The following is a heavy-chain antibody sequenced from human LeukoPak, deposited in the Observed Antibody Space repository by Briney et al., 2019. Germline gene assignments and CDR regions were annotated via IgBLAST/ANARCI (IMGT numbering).Heavy chain of an antibody. CDR1: GFTFSSYG. V-gene: IGHV3-21*01. J-gene: IGHJ4*02. CDR2: ISSSSSYI. D-gene: IGHD3-3*01. Sequence: GGSLRLSCAASGFTFSSYGMHWVRQAPGKGLEWVSSISSSSSYIYYADSVKGRFTISRDNAKNSLYLQMNSLRAEDTAVYYCARDSSWGYYDFWSGYYDPNFDYWGQGTLVTVSS. CDR3: ARDSSWGYYDFWSGYYDPNFDY.